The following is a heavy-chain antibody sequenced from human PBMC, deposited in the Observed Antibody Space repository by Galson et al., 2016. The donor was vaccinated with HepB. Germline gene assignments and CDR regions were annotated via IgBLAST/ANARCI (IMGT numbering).Heavy chain of an antibody. CDR1: GFTFSTYP. CDR3: ARRHEYCPPVGCSVDY. CDR2: DSMDGRRK. V-gene: IGHV3-30*03. J-gene: IGHJ4*02. D-gene: IGHD2/OR15-2a*01. Sequence: SLRLSCAASGFTFSTYPMGWVRQAPGKGLEWVAADSMDGRRKFYADSVKGRFTISRDNSNNMLFLQMSSLTEDDTAVYYCARRHEYCPPVGCSVDYWGQGTLVSVSS.